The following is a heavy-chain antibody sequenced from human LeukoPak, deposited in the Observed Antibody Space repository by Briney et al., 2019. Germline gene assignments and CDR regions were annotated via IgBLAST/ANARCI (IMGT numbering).Heavy chain of an antibody. D-gene: IGHD6-13*01. CDR3: AKDRDSSTWSFFDF. CDR2: GSHDGRNK. Sequence: GRSLGLSCVASGFIFRNYAMHWVRQAPGKGLEWVAVGSHDGRNKIYGDSVKGRFTISRDNSKNTVYLQMDNLRPEDTAVYYCAKDRDSSTWSFFDFWGQGTLVTVSS. V-gene: IGHV3-30*18. J-gene: IGHJ4*02. CDR1: GFIFRNYA.